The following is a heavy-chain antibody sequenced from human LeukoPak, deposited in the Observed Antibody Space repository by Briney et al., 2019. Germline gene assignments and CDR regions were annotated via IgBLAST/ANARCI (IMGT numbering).Heavy chain of an antibody. D-gene: IGHD2-8*02. J-gene: IGHJ6*02. Sequence: ASVKVSCKASGYTFTSYYMHWVRQAPGQGLEWMGIINPSGGSTSYAQKFQGRVTMTRDTSTSTVYMELSSLRSEDTAVYYCARDTPGLLVYAGPYYGIDVWGQGTTVTVSS. CDR3: ARDTPGLLVYAGPYYGIDV. CDR2: INPSGGST. V-gene: IGHV1-46*01. CDR1: GYTFTSYY.